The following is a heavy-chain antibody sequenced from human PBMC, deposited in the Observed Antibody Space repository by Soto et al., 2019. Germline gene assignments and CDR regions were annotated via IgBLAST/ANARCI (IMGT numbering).Heavy chain of an antibody. CDR1: GGSISSGDYY. J-gene: IGHJ4*02. Sequence: TSETLSLTCTVSGGSISSGDYYWSWIRQPPGKGLEWIGYIYYSGSTYYNPSLKSRVTISVDTSKNQFSLKLSSVTAADTAVYYCARVGYGSGYLGFDYWGQGTLVTVSS. CDR2: IYYSGST. D-gene: IGHD2-15*01. CDR3: ARVGYGSGYLGFDY. V-gene: IGHV4-30-4*01.